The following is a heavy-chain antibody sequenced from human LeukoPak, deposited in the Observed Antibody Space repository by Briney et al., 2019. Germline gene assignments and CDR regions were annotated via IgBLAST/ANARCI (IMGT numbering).Heavy chain of an antibody. CDR3: AKGYYFDILSGYSSLDS. CDR2: ISGSGGST. J-gene: IGHJ4*02. V-gene: IGHV3-23*01. CDR1: GFTFSDYG. Sequence: PGGTLRLSCAASGFTFSDYGMSWVRQAPGKGLEWVSAISGSGGSTYYADSVKGRFTISRDDSRNTLCLQMNSLRAEDTAAYYCAKGYYFDILSGYSSLDSWGQGTLVTVSS. D-gene: IGHD3-9*01.